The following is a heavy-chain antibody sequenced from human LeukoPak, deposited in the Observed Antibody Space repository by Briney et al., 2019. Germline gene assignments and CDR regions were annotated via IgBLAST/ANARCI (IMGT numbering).Heavy chain of an antibody. V-gene: IGHV3-30*18. CDR2: ISYDGSNK. CDR3: AKESHVLRYFDWSIDY. Sequence: GRSLRLSCAASGFTFGSYGMHWVRQAPGKGLEWVAVISYDGSNKYYADSVKGRFTISRDNSKNTLYLQMNSLRAEDTAVYYCAKESHVLRYFDWSIDYWGQGTLVTVSS. D-gene: IGHD3-9*01. J-gene: IGHJ4*02. CDR1: GFTFGSYG.